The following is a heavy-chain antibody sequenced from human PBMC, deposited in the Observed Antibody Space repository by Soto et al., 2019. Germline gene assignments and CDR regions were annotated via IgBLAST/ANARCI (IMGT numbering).Heavy chain of an antibody. V-gene: IGHV4-31*03. Sequence: SETLSLTCTVSGGSISSGGYYWSWIRQHPGKGLEWIGYIYYSGSTYYNPSLKSRVTISVDTSKNQFSLKLSSVTAADTAVYYCARLVVVPAASYYFDPWGQGTLVTVSS. CDR2: IYYSGST. J-gene: IGHJ4*02. CDR1: GGSISSGGYY. CDR3: ARLVVVPAASYYFDP. D-gene: IGHD2-2*01.